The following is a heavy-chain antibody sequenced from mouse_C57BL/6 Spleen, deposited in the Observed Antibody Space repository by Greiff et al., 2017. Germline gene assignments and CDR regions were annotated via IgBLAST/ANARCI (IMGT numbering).Heavy chain of an antibody. CDR1: GYAFSSYW. CDR3: SRRGYWYFDV. Sequence: VQLQQSGAELVKPGASVKISCKASGYAFSSYWMNWVKQRPGQGLEWIGQIYPGDGDTNYNGKFKGKATLTADKSSRPAYMQLSSLTSEDAAVYFCSRRGYWYFDVWGTGTTVTVSS. V-gene: IGHV1-80*01. CDR2: IYPGDGDT. J-gene: IGHJ1*03.